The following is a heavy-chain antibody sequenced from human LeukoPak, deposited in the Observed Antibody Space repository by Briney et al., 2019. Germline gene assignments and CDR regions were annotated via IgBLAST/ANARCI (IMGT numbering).Heavy chain of an antibody. V-gene: IGHV1-18*01. CDR2: ISAYNGNT. CDR1: GYTFTSYG. CDR3: ARDQIVVVPAAIVSYYYGMDV. Sequence: GASVKVSCKASGYTFTSYGISWVRQAPGQGLEWMGWISAYNGNTNYAQKLQGRVTMTTDTSTSTAYMELRSLRSDDTAVYYCARDQIVVVPAAIVSYYYGMDVWGQGTTVTVSS. J-gene: IGHJ6*02. D-gene: IGHD2-2*01.